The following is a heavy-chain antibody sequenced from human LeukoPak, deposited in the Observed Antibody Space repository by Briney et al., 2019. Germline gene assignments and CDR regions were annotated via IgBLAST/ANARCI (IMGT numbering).Heavy chain of an antibody. V-gene: IGHV4-61*08. CDR2: IYYSGST. D-gene: IGHD6-6*01. Sequence: SETLSLTCAVSGGSISSGGYSWSWIRQPPGKGLEWIGYIYYSGSTNYNPSLKSRVAISVDTSKNQFSLKLSSVTAADTAVYYCARDPGVYEYSSPSRVQPYYYYYMDVWGKGTTVTVSS. J-gene: IGHJ6*03. CDR3: ARDPGVYEYSSPSRVQPYYYYYMDV. CDR1: GGSISSGGYS.